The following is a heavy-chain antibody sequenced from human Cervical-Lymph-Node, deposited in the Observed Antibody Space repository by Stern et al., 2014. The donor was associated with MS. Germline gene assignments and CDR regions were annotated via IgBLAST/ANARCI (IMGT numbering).Heavy chain of an antibody. J-gene: IGHJ3*02. Sequence: VQLVESGAEVKKPGASVKVSCKASGYTFTSYGISWVRQTPGQGLEWMGWISAYSGNTHYAQNLQGRVTMTTDTSTCTAYMELRSLRSDDTAVYYCARGLLGSENAFDIWGQGTMVTVSS. CDR1: GYTFTSYG. CDR2: ISAYSGNT. V-gene: IGHV1-18*01. D-gene: IGHD2-15*01. CDR3: ARGLLGSENAFDI.